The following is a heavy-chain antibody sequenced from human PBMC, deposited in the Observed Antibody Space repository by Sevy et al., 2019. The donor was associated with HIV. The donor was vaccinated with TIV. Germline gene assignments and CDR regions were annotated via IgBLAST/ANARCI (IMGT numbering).Heavy chain of an antibody. CDR3: ATGEAYYYDSSGSFQH. CDR1: GGSVSSGSYY. J-gene: IGHJ1*01. Sequence: SETLSLTCTVSGGSVSSGSYYWSWIRQPPGKGLEWIGYIYYSGSTNYNPSLTSRVTISVDTSKNQFSLKLSSVTAADTAVYYCATGEAYYYDSSGSFQHWGQGTLVTVSS. D-gene: IGHD3-22*01. V-gene: IGHV4-61*01. CDR2: IYYSGST.